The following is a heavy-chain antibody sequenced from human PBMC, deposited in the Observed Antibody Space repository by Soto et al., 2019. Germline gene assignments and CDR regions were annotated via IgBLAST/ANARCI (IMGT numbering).Heavy chain of an antibody. Sequence: SYTLSLTCTVSGRSISSRGYYCSWIRQHPGKGLELIGYIYYSGSTYYKPSLKSRVTISVDTSKNQFSLKLTSVTAADTAVYYCARSVFPGGQGNLVTVSS. CDR1: GRSISSRGYY. CDR3: ARSVFP. V-gene: IGHV4-31*03. CDR2: IYYSGST. J-gene: IGHJ5*02.